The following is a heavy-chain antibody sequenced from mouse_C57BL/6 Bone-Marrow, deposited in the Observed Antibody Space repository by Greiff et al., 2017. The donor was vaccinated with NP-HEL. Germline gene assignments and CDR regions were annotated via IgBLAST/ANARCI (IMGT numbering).Heavy chain of an antibody. J-gene: IGHJ1*03. Sequence: EVNLVESGGGLVKPGGSLKLSCAASGFTFSDYGMHWVRQAPEKGLEWVAYISSGSSTIYYADTVKGRFTISRDNAKNTLFLQMTSLRSEDTAMYYWARLTGTGYFDVWGTGTTVTVSS. V-gene: IGHV5-17*01. CDR3: ARLTGTGYFDV. CDR2: ISSGSSTI. CDR1: GFTFSDYG. D-gene: IGHD4-1*01.